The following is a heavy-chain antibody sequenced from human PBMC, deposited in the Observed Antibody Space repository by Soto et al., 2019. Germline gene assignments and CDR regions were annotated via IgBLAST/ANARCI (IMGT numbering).Heavy chain of an antibody. CDR3: ARDKSTGIFAY. J-gene: IGHJ4*02. Sequence: QVQLQQWGAGLLKPSETLSLTCAVYGGSFSGYYWTWIRQPPGTGLEWIGEINHSGSTSYNPSLKSRVTISVDTSKNQFSLKLTSVTAADTAVYYCARDKSTGIFAYWGQGTLVTVSS. CDR1: GGSFSGYY. V-gene: IGHV4-34*01. CDR2: INHSGST. D-gene: IGHD2-8*02.